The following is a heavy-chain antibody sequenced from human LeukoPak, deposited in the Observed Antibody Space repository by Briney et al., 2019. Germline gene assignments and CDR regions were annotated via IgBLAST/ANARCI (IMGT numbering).Heavy chain of an antibody. CDR1: GFTFSTYE. D-gene: IGHD3-22*01. CDR2: ISSVDSTT. J-gene: IGHJ4*02. Sequence: GGSLRLSCTATGFTFSTYEMNWVRQAPGKGLEWISYISSVDSTTFYADSVKGRFTISRDNAKNSLYLQMSSLRAEDTAVYYCARVLHKRNYDSSDYYGSWGQGTLVTVSS. V-gene: IGHV3-48*03. CDR3: ARVLHKRNYDSSDYYGS.